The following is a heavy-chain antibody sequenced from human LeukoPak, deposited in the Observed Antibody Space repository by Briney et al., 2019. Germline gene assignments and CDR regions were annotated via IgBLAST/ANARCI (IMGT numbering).Heavy chain of an antibody. CDR1: GFTFSSYG. J-gene: IGHJ5*02. Sequence: SGGSLRLSCAASGFTFSSYGMSWVRQAPGKGLEWVSAISGSGGSTYYADSVKGRFTISRDNSKNTLYLQMNSLRAEDTAVYYCAKNPRKYYYGSGNNNWFDPWGQGTLVTVSS. CDR2: ISGSGGST. CDR3: AKNPRKYYYGSGNNNWFDP. V-gene: IGHV3-23*01. D-gene: IGHD3-10*01.